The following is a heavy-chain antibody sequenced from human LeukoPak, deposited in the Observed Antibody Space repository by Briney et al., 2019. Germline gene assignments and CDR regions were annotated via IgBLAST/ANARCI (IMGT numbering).Heavy chain of an antibody. CDR1: GGSISSGDYY. D-gene: IGHD4-17*01. CDR2: IYYSGST. Sequence: SQTLSLTCTVSGGSISSGDYYWSRIRQPPGKGLEWIGYIYYSGSTYYNPSLKSRVTISVDTSKNQFSLKLSSVTAADTAVYYCARDANYGDYRGYWGQGTLVTVSS. J-gene: IGHJ4*02. CDR3: ARDANYGDYRGY. V-gene: IGHV4-30-4*01.